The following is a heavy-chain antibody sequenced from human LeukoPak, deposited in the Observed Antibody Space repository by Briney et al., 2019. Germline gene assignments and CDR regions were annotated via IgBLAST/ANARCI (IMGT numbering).Heavy chain of an antibody. D-gene: IGHD2-2*01. CDR1: GFTFSSYG. CDR3: ARDGQLVVVPAAMSAQDYYYGMDV. Sequence: GGSLRLSCAASGFTFSSYGMHWFRQAPGKGLEWVAVIWYDGSNKYYADSVKGRFTISRDNSKNTLYLQMNSLRAEDTAVYYCARDGQLVVVPAAMSAQDYYYGMDVWGQGTTVTVSS. V-gene: IGHV3-33*01. CDR2: IWYDGSNK. J-gene: IGHJ6*02.